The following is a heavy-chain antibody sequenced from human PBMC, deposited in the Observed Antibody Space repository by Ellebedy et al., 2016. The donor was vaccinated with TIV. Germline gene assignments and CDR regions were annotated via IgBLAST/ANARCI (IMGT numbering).Heavy chain of an antibody. D-gene: IGHD4-11*01. CDR1: GGTFSSYA. V-gene: IGHV1-69*13. CDR3: ARGCITVTTIYKHYYMDV. J-gene: IGHJ6*03. CDR2: IIPIFGTA. Sequence: SVKVSCXASGGTFSSYAISWVRQAPGQGLEWMGGIIPIFGTANYAQKFQGRVTITADESTSTAYMELSSLRSEDTAVYYCARGCITVTTIYKHYYMDVWGKGTTVTVSS.